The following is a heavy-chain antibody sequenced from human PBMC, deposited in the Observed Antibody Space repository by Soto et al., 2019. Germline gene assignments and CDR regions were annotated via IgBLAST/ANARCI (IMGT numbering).Heavy chain of an antibody. D-gene: IGHD5-18*01. Sequence: QVQLVQSGAEVKKPESSVKVSCKAPGGTFSTYAISWVRQAPGQGREWMGGSIPMFGTANYAQRFQDRVTITAATSTNTVYMELSSLRSEDTAVYFCASGIQLWLRRINNGYSGWGQGTLVTVSS. V-gene: IGHV1-69*14. J-gene: IGHJ4*02. CDR2: SIPMFGTA. CDR1: GGTFSTYA. CDR3: ASGIQLWLRRINNGYSG.